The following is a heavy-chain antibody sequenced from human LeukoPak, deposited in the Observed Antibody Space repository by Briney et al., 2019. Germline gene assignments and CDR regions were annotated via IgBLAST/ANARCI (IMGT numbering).Heavy chain of an antibody. V-gene: IGHV3-30*02. CDR3: ARETMVRGVIIRGSFDY. J-gene: IGHJ4*02. Sequence: GGSLRLSCAASGFTFSSYGMHWVRQAPGKGLEWVAFIRYDGSNKYYADSVKGRFTISRDNAKNSLYLQMNSLRAEDTAVYYCARETMVRGVIIRGSFDYWGQGTLVTVSS. D-gene: IGHD3-10*01. CDR1: GFTFSSYG. CDR2: IRYDGSNK.